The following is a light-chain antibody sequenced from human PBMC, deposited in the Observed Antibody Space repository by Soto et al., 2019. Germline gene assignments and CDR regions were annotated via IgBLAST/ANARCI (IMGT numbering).Light chain of an antibody. CDR2: GAS. Sequence: ETVMTQSPATLSVSPGERATLSCRASQSVNSNLAWYQQKLGQGPRVLIYGASTRATGIPARFSGSGSGTEFILTISSLQSEDFALYYCQEYNTWPWTFGQGTKVEIK. CDR3: QEYNTWPWT. V-gene: IGKV3-15*01. CDR1: QSVNSN. J-gene: IGKJ1*01.